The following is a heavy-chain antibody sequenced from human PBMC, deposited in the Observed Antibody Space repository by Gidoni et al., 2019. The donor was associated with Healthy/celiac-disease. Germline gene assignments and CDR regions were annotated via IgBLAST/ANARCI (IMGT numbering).Heavy chain of an antibody. Sequence: EVQLVESGGGLVQAGGSLSLSWAASGFSFSTSWMNWVRQAPGKGLEWVANINQDGSEKYYVDSVKGRFTISRDNAKNSLYLRMNSLRAEDTAVYFCARGYQGMDVWGQGTTVTVSS. V-gene: IGHV3-7*04. CDR3: ARGYQGMDV. D-gene: IGHD2-2*01. CDR2: INQDGSEK. CDR1: GFSFSTSW. J-gene: IGHJ6*02.